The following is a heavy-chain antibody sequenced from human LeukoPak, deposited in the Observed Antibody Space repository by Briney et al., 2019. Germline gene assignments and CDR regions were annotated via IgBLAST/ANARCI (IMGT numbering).Heavy chain of an antibody. Sequence: GGSLRLSCAASGFTFNSYAMTWVRQAPGKGLEWVSGISGSGSSTYYADSVKGRFTISRDNSKNTLYLQMNSLGAEDTAVYYCAKSHTSTADKYFHYWGQGTLVTVSS. CDR2: ISGSGSST. J-gene: IGHJ1*01. CDR1: GFTFNSYA. D-gene: IGHD2/OR15-2a*01. V-gene: IGHV3-23*01. CDR3: AKSHTSTADKYFHY.